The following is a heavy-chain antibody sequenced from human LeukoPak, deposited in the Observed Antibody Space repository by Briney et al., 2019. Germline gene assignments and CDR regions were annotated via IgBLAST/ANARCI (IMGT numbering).Heavy chain of an antibody. V-gene: IGHV4-59*01. CDR1: GGSISSYY. CDR2: IYYSGST. CDR3: ARSLGYSYGQLDY. D-gene: IGHD5-18*01. J-gene: IGHJ4*02. Sequence: SETLSLTCTVSGGSISSYYWSWIRQPPGKGLEWIGYIYYSGSTNYIPSLKSRVTISVDTSKNQFSLKLSSVTAADTAVYYCARSLGYSYGQLDYWGQGTLVTVSS.